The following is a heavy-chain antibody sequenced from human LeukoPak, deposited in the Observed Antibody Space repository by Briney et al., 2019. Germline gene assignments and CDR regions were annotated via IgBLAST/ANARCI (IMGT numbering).Heavy chain of an antibody. CDR2: IYYSGST. CDR3: ARANSVLRYFDWFED. D-gene: IGHD3-9*01. V-gene: IGHV4-31*03. Sequence: SQTLSLTCTVSGGSISGGGYYWSWIRQHPGKGLEWIGYIYYSGSTYYNPSLKSRVTISVDTSKNQFSLKLSSVTAADTAVYYSARANSVLRYFDWFEDWGQGTLVTVSS. CDR1: GGSISGGGYY. J-gene: IGHJ5*02.